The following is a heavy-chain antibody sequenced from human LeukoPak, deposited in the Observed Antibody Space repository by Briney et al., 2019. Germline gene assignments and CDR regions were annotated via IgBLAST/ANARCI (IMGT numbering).Heavy chain of an antibody. CDR1: GGSISSGDYY. CDR3: ARVSSSSWYTYYFDY. V-gene: IGHV4-30-4*08. J-gene: IGHJ4*02. D-gene: IGHD6-13*01. CDR2: IYYSGST. Sequence: SQTLSLTCTVSGGSISSGDYYWSWIRQPPGKGLEWIGYIYYSGSTYYNPSLKSRVTISVDTSKNQFSLKLSSVTAADTAAYYCARVSSSSWYTYYFDYWGQGTLVPVSS.